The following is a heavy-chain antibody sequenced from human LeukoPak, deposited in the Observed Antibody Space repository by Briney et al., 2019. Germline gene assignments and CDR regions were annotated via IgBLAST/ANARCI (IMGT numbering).Heavy chain of an antibody. D-gene: IGHD5-12*01. CDR3: AKGGQTDRFDY. Sequence: PGGSLRLSCAASGFTFNSYAMSWARQAPGKGLEWVSGITNSGGNTYYADSVKGRFTISRDNSKSTLYLQMNSLRAEDTAVFYCAKGGQTDRFDYWGQGALVTVSS. CDR2: ITNSGGNT. CDR1: GFTFNSYA. J-gene: IGHJ4*02. V-gene: IGHV3-23*01.